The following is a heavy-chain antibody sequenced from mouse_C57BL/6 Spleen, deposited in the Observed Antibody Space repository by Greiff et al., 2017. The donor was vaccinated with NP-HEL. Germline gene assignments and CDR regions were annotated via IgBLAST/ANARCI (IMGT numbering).Heavy chain of an antibody. V-gene: IGHV1-54*01. CDR3: ARFLPLAPMDY. CDR1: GYAFTNYL. Sequence: VQLQQSGAELVRPGTSVKVSCKASGYAFTNYLIEWVKQRPGQGLEWIGVINPGSGGTNYNEKFKGKATLTADKSSSTAYMQLSSLTSEDSAVYFCARFLPLAPMDYWGQGTSVTVSS. J-gene: IGHJ4*01. CDR2: INPGSGGT.